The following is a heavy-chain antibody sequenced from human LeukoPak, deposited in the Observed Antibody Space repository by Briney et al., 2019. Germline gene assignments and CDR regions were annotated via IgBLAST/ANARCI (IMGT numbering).Heavy chain of an antibody. V-gene: IGHV4-39*01. D-gene: IGHD3-10*01. CDR1: GGSFSGYY. Sequence: SETLFLTCTVYGGSFSGYYWRWIPQPPGKGLEWIGSIYFSGGTYYNASLKSRVTISVDTSKNQFSLKLSSVTAADTAVYHCARQTGSGLFSLPGGQGTLVTVSS. CDR3: ARQTGSGLFSLP. CDR2: IYFSGGT. J-gene: IGHJ4*02.